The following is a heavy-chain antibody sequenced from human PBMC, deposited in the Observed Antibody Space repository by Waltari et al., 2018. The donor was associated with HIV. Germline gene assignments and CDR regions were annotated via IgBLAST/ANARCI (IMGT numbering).Heavy chain of an antibody. Sequence: QVPMVASGVRVVQPGRSLRPLSAAPGLTLRSYALHWVPQGPGKGLEWVPVISYDGRNTDYADSVKGRFTIFRDNSKNTLYLQMNSLRTEDTAVYYCASHTYPGITAAGLFTGLDYWGQGTLVTVSS. CDR3: ASHTYPGITAAGLFTGLDY. J-gene: IGHJ4*02. V-gene: IGHV3-30*04. CDR2: ISYDGRNT. CDR1: GLTLRSYA. D-gene: IGHD6-13*01.